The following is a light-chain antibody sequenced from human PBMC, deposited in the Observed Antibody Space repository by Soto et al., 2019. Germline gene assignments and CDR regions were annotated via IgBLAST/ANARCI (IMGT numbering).Light chain of an antibody. CDR2: AAS. J-gene: IGKJ4*01. V-gene: IGKV1-16*02. CDR1: QYISSY. Sequence: DIQMTQSPSSLSASVGDTVTITCRASQYISSYVAWFQQKPGQAPKSLIYAASRLHSGVPSKFTGSGSGTDFTLTISSLQPDDSATYYCQQYNNTPLTFGEGTKVDIK. CDR3: QQYNNTPLT.